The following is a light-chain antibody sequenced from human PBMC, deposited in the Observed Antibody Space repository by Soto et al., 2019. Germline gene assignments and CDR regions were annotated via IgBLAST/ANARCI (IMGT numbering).Light chain of an antibody. V-gene: IGKV3-11*01. CDR3: QQRSNWPS. CDR2: DAS. Sequence: EIVLTQSPATLSLSPGERATLSCRASQSVSSYLAWYQQKPGQAPRLLIYDASNRATGIPARFSGRGSGTDFTLTISILEPEDFAVYYCQQRSNWPSFGGGTKVEIK. CDR1: QSVSSY. J-gene: IGKJ4*01.